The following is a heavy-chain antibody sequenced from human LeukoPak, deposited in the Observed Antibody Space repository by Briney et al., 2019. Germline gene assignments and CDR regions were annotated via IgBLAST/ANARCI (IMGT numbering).Heavy chain of an antibody. CDR1: GYTFTSYG. J-gene: IGHJ4*02. D-gene: IGHD3-10*01. CDR2: ISAFNGNT. Sequence: ASVKVSCKASGYTFTSYGISWVRQAPGQGLEWMGWISAFNGNTKYAHKLQGRVTMTTDTSTSTAYMELRSLRSDDTAVYFCARDLPVGSYYPHFLDYWGQGTLVTVSS. CDR3: ARDLPVGSYYPHFLDY. V-gene: IGHV1-18*01.